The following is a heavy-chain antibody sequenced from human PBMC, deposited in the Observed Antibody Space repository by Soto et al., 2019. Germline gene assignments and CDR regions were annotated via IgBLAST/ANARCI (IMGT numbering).Heavy chain of an antibody. D-gene: IGHD2-2*01. CDR3: AGAGYCSSTSCYPFDP. Sequence: SVKVSCKASGGTFSSYAISWVRQAPGQGLEWMGGIIPIFGTANYAQKFQGRVTITADESTSTAYMELSSLRSEDTAVYYCAGAGYCSSTSCYPFDPWGQGTLVTVSS. J-gene: IGHJ5*02. CDR2: IIPIFGTA. CDR1: GGTFSSYA. V-gene: IGHV1-69*13.